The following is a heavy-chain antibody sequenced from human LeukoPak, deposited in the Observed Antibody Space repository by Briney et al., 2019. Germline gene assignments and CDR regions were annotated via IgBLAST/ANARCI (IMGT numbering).Heavy chain of an antibody. Sequence: SETLSLTCAVYGGSFSGYYWSWIRQPPAKGLEWIGEINHSGSTNYNPSLKSRVTISVDTSKHQFSLKPSSVTAADTAVYCCASTLQPPDYWGQGTLVTVSS. D-gene: IGHD4-11*01. CDR2: INHSGST. CDR1: GGSFSGYY. J-gene: IGHJ4*02. CDR3: ASTLQPPDY. V-gene: IGHV4-34*01.